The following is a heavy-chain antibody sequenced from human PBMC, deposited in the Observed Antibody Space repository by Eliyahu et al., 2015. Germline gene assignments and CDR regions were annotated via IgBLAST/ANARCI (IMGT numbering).Heavy chain of an antibody. J-gene: IGHJ3*01. V-gene: IGHV3-23*01. Sequence: DVQLLESGGGLVQPGVSLRLSCAASGFSFSPXAMGWVRQSPRKGLEWVSVFSAFNGGGGGTFYPDSLKGRFTISRDNSKSTLYLQMNSLRAEDTAVYYCARWSPRLDAFDLWGQGTTVTVSS. CDR3: ARWSPRLDAFDL. CDR2: FNGGGGGT. CDR1: GFSFSPXA. D-gene: IGHD2-15*01.